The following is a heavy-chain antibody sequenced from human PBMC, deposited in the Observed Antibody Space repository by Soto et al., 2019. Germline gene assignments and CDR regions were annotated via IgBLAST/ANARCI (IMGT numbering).Heavy chain of an antibody. CDR2: IYYSGST. V-gene: IGHV4-30-4*01. D-gene: IGHD3-3*01. CDR1: GGSISSGDYY. CDR3: ARREFWSGFDY. Sequence: SETLSLTCTVSGGSISSGDYYWSWIRQPPGKGLEWIGYIYYSGSTYYNPSLKSRVTISVDTSKNQFSLKLSSVTAADTAVYYCARREFWSGFDYWGQGALVTVSS. J-gene: IGHJ4*02.